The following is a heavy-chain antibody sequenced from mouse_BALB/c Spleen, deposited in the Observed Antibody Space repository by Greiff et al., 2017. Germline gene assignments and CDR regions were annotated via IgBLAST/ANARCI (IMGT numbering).Heavy chain of an antibody. CDR3: ALSLLRYDFDY. Sequence: QVTLKESGPGILQPSQTLSLTCSFSGFSLSTSGMSVGWIRQPSGKGLEWLVHIWWNDDKYYNPALKSRLTISKDTSNNQVFLKIASVVTADTATYYCALSLLRYDFDYWGQGTTLTVSS. D-gene: IGHD1-2*01. CDR1: GFSLSTSGMS. J-gene: IGHJ2*01. V-gene: IGHV8-8*01. CDR2: IWWNDDK.